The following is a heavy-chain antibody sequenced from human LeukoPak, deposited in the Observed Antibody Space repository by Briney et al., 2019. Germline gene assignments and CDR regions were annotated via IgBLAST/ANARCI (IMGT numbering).Heavy chain of an antibody. CDR3: AKLLRCSGDSCYRPSYYYYGMDV. D-gene: IGHD2-15*01. CDR1: GFTFSNHA. J-gene: IGHJ6*02. Sequence: GGSLRLSCAVSGFTFSNHAMSWVRQAPGKGLEWVSTIGGGGGDRYYADSVKGRFTISRDNSKNTLYLQMNSLRAEDTAVYYCAKLLRCSGDSCYRPSYYYYGMDVWGQGTTVTVSS. CDR2: IGGGGGDR. V-gene: IGHV3-23*01.